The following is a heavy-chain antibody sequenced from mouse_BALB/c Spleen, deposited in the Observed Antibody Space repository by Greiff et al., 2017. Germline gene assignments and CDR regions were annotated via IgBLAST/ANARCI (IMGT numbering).Heavy chain of an antibody. CDR2: ISSGSSTI. V-gene: IGHV5-17*02. CDR3: ARSYDAMDY. J-gene: IGHJ4*01. Sequence: EVKVEESGGGLVQPGGSRKLSCAASGFTFSSFGMHWVRQAPEKGLEWVAYISSGSSTIYYADTVKGRFTISRDNPKNTLFLQMTSLRSEDTAMYYCARSYDAMDYWGQGTSVTVSS. CDR1: GFTFSSFG.